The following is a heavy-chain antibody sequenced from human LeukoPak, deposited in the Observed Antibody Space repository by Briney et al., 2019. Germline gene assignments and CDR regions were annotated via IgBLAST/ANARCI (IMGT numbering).Heavy chain of an antibody. J-gene: IGHJ4*02. CDR3: ARDFAYKKFDY. CDR2: INPDGNKK. Sequence: GGSLRLSCAASGLIFSGSWMNWVRQAPGKGLEWVATINPDGNKKGLADSVRGRFTISRDDAENSLYLQMNSLRVEDTAVYYCARDFAYKKFDYWGQGTLVTVSS. CDR1: GLIFSGSW. V-gene: IGHV3-7*03. D-gene: IGHD2-21*01.